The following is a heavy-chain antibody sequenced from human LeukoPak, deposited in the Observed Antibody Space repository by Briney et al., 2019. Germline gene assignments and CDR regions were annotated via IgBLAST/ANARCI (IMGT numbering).Heavy chain of an antibody. Sequence: GGSLRLSCAASGFTFSSYGMSWVRQAPGKGLEWVSYISSSGITIYYADSVKGRFTISRDNAKNSLYLQMNSLRAGDTAVYYCARDTTDYANWFDPWGQGTLVTVSS. D-gene: IGHD4-17*01. V-gene: IGHV3-48*04. CDR2: ISSSGITI. CDR3: ARDTTDYANWFDP. J-gene: IGHJ5*02. CDR1: GFTFSSYG.